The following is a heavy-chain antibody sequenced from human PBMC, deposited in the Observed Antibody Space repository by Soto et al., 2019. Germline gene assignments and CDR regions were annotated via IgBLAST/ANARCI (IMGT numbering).Heavy chain of an antibody. D-gene: IGHD6-6*01. CDR1: GFSFEDYG. CDR3: AKVIARYQLVLITEGMDV. Sequence: SLRLSCAASGFSFEDYGMHWVRQAPGKGLEWVSSISWNSRNIAYADSVKGRFTVSRDNAKNSLYLQMNRLRPEDTALYYCAKVIARYQLVLITEGMDVWGQGTRGTVSS. CDR2: ISWNSRNI. V-gene: IGHV3-9*01. J-gene: IGHJ6*02.